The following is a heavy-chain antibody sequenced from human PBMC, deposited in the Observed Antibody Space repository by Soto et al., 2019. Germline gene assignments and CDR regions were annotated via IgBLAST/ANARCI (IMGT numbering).Heavy chain of an antibody. CDR2: MNPNSGNT. J-gene: IGHJ4*02. CDR3: ARDRSLGADY. Sequence: QVQLVQSGAEVKKPGASVKVSCKASGYTFTSYDINWVRQATGQGLEWMGWMNPNSGNTGYAQKFQGRVTMTRNTSITTVNMEPSSLRSEDPAVYYSARDRSLGADYWGQGTVVTVSS. CDR1: GYTFTSYD. D-gene: IGHD3-16*01. V-gene: IGHV1-8*01.